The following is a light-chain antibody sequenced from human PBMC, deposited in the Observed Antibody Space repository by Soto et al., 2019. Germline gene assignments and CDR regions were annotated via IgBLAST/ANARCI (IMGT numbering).Light chain of an antibody. CDR1: QSVSRSY. CDR2: GAS. V-gene: IGKV3-20*01. Sequence: EIVLTQSPGTLSLSPGERATLSCRASQSVSRSYLAWYQQKPGQAPGLLIYGASSRATGIPDRFSGSGSGTDFTLTISRLEPEDFAVYYCQQSETFGQGTKVEIK. CDR3: QQSET. J-gene: IGKJ1*01.